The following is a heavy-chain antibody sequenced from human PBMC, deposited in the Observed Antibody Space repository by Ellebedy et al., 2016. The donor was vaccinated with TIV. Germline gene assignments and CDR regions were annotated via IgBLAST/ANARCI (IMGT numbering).Heavy chain of an antibody. D-gene: IGHD4-17*01. J-gene: IGHJ4*02. Sequence: GESLKISCVASGFTFRGSAMHWVRQASGKGLEWVGSIRSKSNDYATVYPGSVRGRFTISRDDSKNTAYLQMNSLKTEDTAVYYCTRLFATGFDYWGQGTLVTVSS. CDR2: IRSKSNDYAT. V-gene: IGHV3-73*01. CDR1: GFTFRGSA. CDR3: TRLFATGFDY.